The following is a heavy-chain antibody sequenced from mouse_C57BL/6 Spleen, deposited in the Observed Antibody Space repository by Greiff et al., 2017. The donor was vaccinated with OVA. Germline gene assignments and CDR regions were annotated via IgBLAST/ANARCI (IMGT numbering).Heavy chain of an antibody. Sequence: VKLVESGPELVKPGASVKISCKASGYAFSSSWMNWVKQRPGKGLEWIGRFYPGDGDTNYNGKFKGKATLTANKSSSTAYMQLSRLTSEDSAVYVCARELNYYDTPFADWGKGTLVTVSA. V-gene: IGHV1-82*01. D-gene: IGHD2-4*01. CDR2: FYPGDGDT. CDR3: ARELNYYDTPFAD. CDR1: GYAFSSSW. J-gene: IGHJ3*01.